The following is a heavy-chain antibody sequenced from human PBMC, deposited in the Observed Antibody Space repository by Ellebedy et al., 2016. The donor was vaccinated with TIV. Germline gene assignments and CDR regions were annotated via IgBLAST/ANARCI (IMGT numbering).Heavy chain of an antibody. J-gene: IGHJ4*02. D-gene: IGHD3-10*01. CDR3: ASSYYYYRSEALDY. V-gene: IGHV1-18*01. CDR1: GGTFSSYD. Sequence: AASVKVSCKASGGTFSSYDISWVRQAPGHGLEWRGWMSAYNGNTNYAQKLQGRVTMTTDTSTSTAYMELRSLRSDDTAVYYCASSYYYYRSEALDYWGQGTLVTVSS. CDR2: MSAYNGNT.